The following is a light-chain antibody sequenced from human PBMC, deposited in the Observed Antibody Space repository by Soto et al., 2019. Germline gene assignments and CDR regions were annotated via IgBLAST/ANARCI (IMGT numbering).Light chain of an antibody. CDR2: EVS. Sequence: QSALTQPASVSGSPGQSITISCTGTSSDVGGYNYVSWYQQHPGKAPKLMIYEVSNRPSGVSNRFSGSKSGNTASLTISGLQAEDEDDYYCSSYTSSRTSTYVFGNGTKVTV. CDR3: SSYTSSRTSTYV. V-gene: IGLV2-14*01. J-gene: IGLJ1*01. CDR1: SSDVGGYNY.